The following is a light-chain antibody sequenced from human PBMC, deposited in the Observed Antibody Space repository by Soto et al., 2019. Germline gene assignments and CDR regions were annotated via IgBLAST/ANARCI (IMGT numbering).Light chain of an antibody. V-gene: IGLV2-11*01. CDR1: SSDVGGYNY. CDR2: DVT. Sequence: QSALTQPRSVSGSPGQSVTISCTGTSSDVGGYNYVSWYQQHPGKAPKLMIYDVTKRPSGVPDRFSGSKSGNTASRTISGLQAEYEADYYCCSYAGSYNLIFGGGTKVTVL. J-gene: IGLJ2*01. CDR3: CSYAGSYNLI.